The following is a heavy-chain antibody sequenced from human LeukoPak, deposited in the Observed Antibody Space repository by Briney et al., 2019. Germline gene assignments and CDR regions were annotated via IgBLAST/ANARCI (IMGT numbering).Heavy chain of an antibody. CDR1: GGSISSSSYY. CDR2: INHSGST. CDR3: ASSVGHAYFDY. J-gene: IGHJ4*02. Sequence: SETLSLTCTVSGGSISSSSYYWGWIRQPPGKGLEWIGEINHSGSTNYNPSLKSRVTISVDTSKNQFSLKLSSVTAADTAVYYCASSVGHAYFDYWGQGTLVTVSS. V-gene: IGHV4-39*07. D-gene: IGHD4-23*01.